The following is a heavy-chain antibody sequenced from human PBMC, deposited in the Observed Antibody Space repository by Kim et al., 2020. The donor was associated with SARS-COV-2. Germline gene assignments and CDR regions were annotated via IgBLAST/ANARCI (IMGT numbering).Heavy chain of an antibody. CDR3: ARLWFGDYYGMDV. CDR2: IIPIFGTP. D-gene: IGHD3-10*01. V-gene: IGHV1-69*13. CDR1: GGTFSSYA. J-gene: IGHJ6*02. Sequence: SVKVSCKASGGTFSSYAISWVRQAPGQGLEWMGGIIPIFGTPNYAQKFQGRVTITADESTSTAYMELSSLRSEDTAVYYCARLWFGDYYGMDVWGQGTTVTVSS.